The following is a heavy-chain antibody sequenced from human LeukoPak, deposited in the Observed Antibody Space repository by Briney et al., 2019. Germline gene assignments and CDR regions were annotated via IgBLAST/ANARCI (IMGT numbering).Heavy chain of an antibody. D-gene: IGHD3-10*01. J-gene: IGHJ5*02. Sequence: PSETLSLTCAVYGGSFSGYYWSWIRQPPGKGLEWIGEINHSGSTNYNPSLKSRVTISVDTSKNQFSLKLSSVTAADTAVYYCAVMVRGTSSWFDPWGQGTLVTVSS. CDR1: GGSFSGYY. CDR3: AVMVRGTSSWFDP. CDR2: INHSGST. V-gene: IGHV4-34*01.